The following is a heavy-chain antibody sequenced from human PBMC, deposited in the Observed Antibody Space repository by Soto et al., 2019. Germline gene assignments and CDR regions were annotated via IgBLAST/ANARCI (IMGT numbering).Heavy chain of an antibody. CDR2: ISGSGGRV. V-gene: IGHV3-23*01. CDR1: GFSFGTYV. J-gene: IGHJ4*02. Sequence: EVQLLESGGGMVEPRGSLKLSCAASGFSFGTYVMNWVRQAPGKGLEWVSGISGSGGRVYSADSVKGRFTISRDNSRDTLYLQMTSLRPDDTAVYYCAKELFALTGPSYFDYWGQGTLVTVSS. CDR3: AKELFALTGPSYFDY. D-gene: IGHD1-20*01.